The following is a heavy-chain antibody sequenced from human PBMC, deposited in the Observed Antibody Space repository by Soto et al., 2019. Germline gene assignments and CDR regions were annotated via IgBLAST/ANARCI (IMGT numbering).Heavy chain of an antibody. Sequence: GASVKVSCKASGGTFSSYAISWVRQAPGQGLEWMGGIIPIFGTANYAQKFQGRVTITADESTSTAYMELSSLRSEDTAVYYCARESDIVTGFPMDVWGQGTTVTGSS. J-gene: IGHJ6*02. CDR2: IIPIFGTA. CDR1: GGTFSSYA. D-gene: IGHD3-9*01. CDR3: ARESDIVTGFPMDV. V-gene: IGHV1-69*13.